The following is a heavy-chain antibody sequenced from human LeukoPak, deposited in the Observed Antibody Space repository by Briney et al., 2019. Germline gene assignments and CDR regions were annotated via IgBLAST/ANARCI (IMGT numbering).Heavy chain of an antibody. V-gene: IGHV1-2*02. Sequence: GASVKVSCTASGYTFTGYYMHWVRQAPGQGLEWMGWINPNSGGTNYAQKFQGRVTMTRDTSISTAYMELSRLRSDDTAVYYCARPRGYSSSWYYFDYWGQGTLVTVSS. CDR2: INPNSGGT. CDR1: GYTFTGYY. J-gene: IGHJ4*02. CDR3: ARPRGYSSSWYYFDY. D-gene: IGHD6-13*01.